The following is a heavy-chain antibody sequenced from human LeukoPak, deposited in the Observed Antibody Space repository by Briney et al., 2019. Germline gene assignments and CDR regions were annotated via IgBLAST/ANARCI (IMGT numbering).Heavy chain of an antibody. CDR2: ILSDGSKE. Sequence: GGSLRLSCAASGFTFSSYGMHWVRQAPGKGLEWVAVILSDGSKEFYTDSVKGRFTISRDNSKNTLYLQMNSLRAEDTAVDYCVRDEYRPDNGLDYWGQGTLVTVSS. J-gene: IGHJ4*02. CDR1: GFTFSSYG. V-gene: IGHV3-33*01. CDR3: VRDEYRPDNGLDY. D-gene: IGHD6-6*01.